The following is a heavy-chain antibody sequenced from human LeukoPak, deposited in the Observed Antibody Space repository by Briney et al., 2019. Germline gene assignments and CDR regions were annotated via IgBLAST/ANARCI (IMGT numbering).Heavy chain of an antibody. D-gene: IGHD3-10*01. CDR2: IYPGGSDT. CDR3: ARRFEENGLFAFHI. CDR1: GYSFTSYW. Sequence: GESLKISCKGSGYSFTSYWIGWVRQMPGKGLEWMGIIYPGGSDTRYSPSFQGQVTISADKSISTAYLQWSSLKASDTAMYCCARRFEENGLFAFHIWGQGTMVTVSS. V-gene: IGHV5-51*01. J-gene: IGHJ3*02.